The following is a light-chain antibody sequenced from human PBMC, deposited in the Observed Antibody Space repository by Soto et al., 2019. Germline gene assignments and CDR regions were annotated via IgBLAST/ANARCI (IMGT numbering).Light chain of an antibody. J-gene: IGLJ1*01. Sequence: QSVLTQPPSVSGAPGQRVTISCTGSSSNIGAGYDVHWYQQLPGTAPKLLIYGNSNRPSGVPDPFSGSKSGTSASLAITGLQAEDEADYYCQSYDSSLSGPSYVFGTGTKLTVL. V-gene: IGLV1-40*01. CDR1: SSNIGAGYD. CDR2: GNS. CDR3: QSYDSSLSGPSYV.